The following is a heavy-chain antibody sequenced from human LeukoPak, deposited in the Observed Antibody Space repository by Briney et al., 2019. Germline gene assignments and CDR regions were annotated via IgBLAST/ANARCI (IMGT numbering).Heavy chain of an antibody. CDR1: GFTFSSYG. D-gene: IGHD2-15*01. V-gene: IGHV3-30*02. J-gene: IGHJ4*02. Sequence: GGSLRLSCAASGFTFSSYGMHWVRQAPGKGLEWVAFIRYDGSNEYYADSVKGRFTISRDNSKNTMYLQMNSLRAEDTAVYYCARDRGGFYYFDYWGQGTLVTVSS. CDR2: IRYDGSNE. CDR3: ARDRGGFYYFDY.